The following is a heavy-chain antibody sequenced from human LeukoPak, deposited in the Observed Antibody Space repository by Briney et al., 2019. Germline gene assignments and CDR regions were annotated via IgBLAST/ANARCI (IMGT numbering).Heavy chain of an antibody. CDR3: AKRRMLPGGEQGDFDY. CDR1: GFTFSSYA. J-gene: IGHJ4*02. Sequence: GGSLRLSCAASGFTFSSYAISWVRQAPGKGLEWVSIISDSGGATYYLDSVKGRFTISRDNSKDTLYLQMNGLRAEDTAVYYCAKRRMLPGGEQGDFDYWGQGTQVTVSS. CDR2: ISDSGGAT. V-gene: IGHV3-23*01. D-gene: IGHD3-16*01.